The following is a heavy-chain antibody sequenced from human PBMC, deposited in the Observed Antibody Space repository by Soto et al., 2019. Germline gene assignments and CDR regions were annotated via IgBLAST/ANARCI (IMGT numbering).Heavy chain of an antibody. J-gene: IGHJ5*02. Sequence: QVQLQESGPGLVKPSETLSLTCTVSGGSISSYYWSWIRQPPGKGLEWIGYIYYSGSTNYNPSLKSRVTISIDTSKNQFSLKLTSVTAADTAVYYCARWGSSSWYTKNWFDPWGQGTLVTVSS. V-gene: IGHV4-59*01. D-gene: IGHD6-13*01. CDR1: GGSISSYY. CDR2: IYYSGST. CDR3: ARWGSSSWYTKNWFDP.